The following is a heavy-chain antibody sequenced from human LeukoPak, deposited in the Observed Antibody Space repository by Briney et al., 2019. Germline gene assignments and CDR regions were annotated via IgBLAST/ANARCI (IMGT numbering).Heavy chain of an antibody. J-gene: IGHJ5*02. CDR2: IYYSGST. V-gene: IGHV4-59*01. D-gene: IGHD2-21*01. CDR1: GGSISSYY. Sequence: SETLSLTCTVSGGSISSYYWSWIRQPPGKGLEWIGYIYYSGSTNYNPSLKSRATISVDTSKNQFSLKLSSVTAADTAVYFCARGLWLDNWFDPWGQGTLVTVSS. CDR3: ARGLWLDNWFDP.